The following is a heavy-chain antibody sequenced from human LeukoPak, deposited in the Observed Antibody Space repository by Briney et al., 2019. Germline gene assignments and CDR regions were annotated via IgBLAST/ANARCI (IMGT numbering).Heavy chain of an antibody. CDR1: GFTFGDYA. J-gene: IGHJ6*03. V-gene: IGHV3-49*04. CDR2: IRSKAYGGTT. CDR3: TRDAFIDGDILTGVYYYYYMDV. Sequence: PGGSLRLSCTASGFTFGDYAMSWVRQAPGKGLEWVGFIRSKAYGGTTEYAASVKGRFTISRDDSKSIAYLQMNSLKTEDTAVYYCTRDAFIDGDILTGVYYYYYMDVWGKGTTVTVSS. D-gene: IGHD3-9*01.